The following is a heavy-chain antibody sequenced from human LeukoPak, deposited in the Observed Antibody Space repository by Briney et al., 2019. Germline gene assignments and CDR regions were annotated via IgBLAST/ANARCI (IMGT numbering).Heavy chain of an antibody. CDR3: AKDACISTTCSFDY. J-gene: IGHJ4*02. D-gene: IGHD2-2*01. Sequence: GRSLRLSCTASGFTFDDYAMHWVRQAPGKGLEWVSGISWNSGSIDYADSVKGRFTISRDNAKNSLYLQMNSLRAEDTALYYCAKDACISTTCSFDYWGQGTLVTVSS. V-gene: IGHV3-9*01. CDR1: GFTFDDYA. CDR2: ISWNSGSI.